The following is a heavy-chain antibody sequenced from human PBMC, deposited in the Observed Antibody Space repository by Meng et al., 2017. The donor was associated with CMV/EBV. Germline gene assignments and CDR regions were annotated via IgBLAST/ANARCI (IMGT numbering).Heavy chain of an antibody. CDR2: IIPILGIA. CDR1: GGTFSSYA. V-gene: IGHV1-69*10. D-gene: IGHD1-7*01. Sequence: KISCKASGGTFSSYAISWVRQAPGQGLEWMGGIIPILGIANYAQKFQGRVTITADKSTSTAYMELSSLRSEDTAVYYCARASRQLELEGNNWFDPWGQGTLVTVSS. CDR3: ARASRQLELEGNNWFDP. J-gene: IGHJ5*02.